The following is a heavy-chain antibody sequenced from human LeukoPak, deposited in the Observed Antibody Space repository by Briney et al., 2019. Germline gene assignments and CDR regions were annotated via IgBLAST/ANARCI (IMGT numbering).Heavy chain of an antibody. Sequence: ASVTVSCTASGYTFTSYAMHWVRQAPGQRLEWMGWINAGNGNTKYSQKFQGRVTITRDTSASTAYMELSSLRSEDTAVYYCARSYYYDSSGYSFDYWGQGTLVTVSS. D-gene: IGHD3-22*01. CDR3: ARSYYYDSSGYSFDY. J-gene: IGHJ4*02. CDR2: INAGNGNT. CDR1: GYTFTSYA. V-gene: IGHV1-3*01.